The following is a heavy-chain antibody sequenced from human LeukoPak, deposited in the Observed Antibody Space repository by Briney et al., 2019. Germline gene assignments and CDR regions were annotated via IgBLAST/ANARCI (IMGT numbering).Heavy chain of an antibody. J-gene: IGHJ3*02. Sequence: GGSLRLSCAASGFTFSSSPMHWVRQTPGKGLVWLSRISPDGSGTTYADSVKGRFTSSRDSAKNTLYLQMNSLSVEDTAVYYCTRDRYSVGDIWGQGTLVTVSS. CDR3: TRDRYSVGDI. CDR1: GFTFSSSP. D-gene: IGHD3-16*02. CDR2: ISPDGSGT. V-gene: IGHV3-74*01.